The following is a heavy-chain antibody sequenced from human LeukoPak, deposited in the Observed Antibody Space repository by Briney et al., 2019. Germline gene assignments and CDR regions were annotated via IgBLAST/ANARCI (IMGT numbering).Heavy chain of an antibody. V-gene: IGHV3-7*01. CDR2: INEDGSER. D-gene: IGHD5-24*01. Sequence: GGSLRLSCVALEFSFETYWMSWVRQAPGKGPEWVANINEDGSERHYVGSVRGRFTISRDNADNSLHLQMNSLRPEDMAVYYCARGETMDVWGKGTTVTVSS. CDR3: ARGETMDV. CDR1: EFSFETYW. J-gene: IGHJ6*03.